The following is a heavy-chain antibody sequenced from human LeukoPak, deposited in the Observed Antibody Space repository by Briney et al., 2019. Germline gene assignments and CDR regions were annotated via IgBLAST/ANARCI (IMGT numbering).Heavy chain of an antibody. CDR1: GFTFSSYW. V-gene: IGHV3-74*01. J-gene: IGHJ4*02. D-gene: IGHD4/OR15-4a*01. CDR3: VRACGGANSWVNY. CDR2: INSDGSGT. Sequence: GGSLRLSCAASGFTFSSYWMHWVRQAPGKGLVWISRINSDGSGTSYADSVKGRFTISRDNAKNTLYLQMNSLIAELTAVTYCVRACGGANSWVNYWGQGTLVTVSS.